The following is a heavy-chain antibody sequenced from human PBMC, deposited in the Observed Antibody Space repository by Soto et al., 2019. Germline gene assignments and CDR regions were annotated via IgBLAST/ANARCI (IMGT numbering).Heavy chain of an antibody. CDR1: GFTVRTNY. J-gene: IGHJ4*02. CDR2: IHSDGTA. D-gene: IGHD4-17*01. Sequence: EVHLVESGGDLVQPGGSLRLSCAASGFTVRTNYMNWVRQAPGKGLQWVSVIHSDGTAYYADSVEGRFTISRDVSKNTLYLQMNSLRAEDTAIYYCARAPFGTDNGGSDDFDHWGQGTMVTVSS. CDR3: ARAPFGTDNGGSDDFDH. V-gene: IGHV3-53*01.